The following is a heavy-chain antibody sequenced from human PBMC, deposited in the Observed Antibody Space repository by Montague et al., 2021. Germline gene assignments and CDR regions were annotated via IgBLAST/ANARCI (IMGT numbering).Heavy chain of an antibody. J-gene: IGHJ4*02. D-gene: IGHD3-22*01. CDR3: ARQGFYESGGFFI. V-gene: IGHV4-59*01. CDR1: GGSINGWY. Sequence: SETLSLTCSVSGGSINGWYWSWIRQPPGKGLEWIGSVFYSRATNYNPSLKSRVTMSADTSKNQVSLKVNSVTAADTAVYYCARQGFYESGGFFIWGLGTLVTVSS. CDR2: VFYSRAT.